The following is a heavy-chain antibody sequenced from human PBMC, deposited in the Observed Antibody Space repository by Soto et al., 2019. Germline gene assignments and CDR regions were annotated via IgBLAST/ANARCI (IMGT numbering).Heavy chain of an antibody. CDR3: ARDSGYGSGASLNHYLDY. CDR1: GYSFTSYW. Sequence: GESLKISCKGSGYSFTSYWIAWVRQMPGKGLEWMGIIYPGDSDTRYRPSFQGQVTISANKSISTAYLQWSSLKASDTAMYYCARDSGYGSGASLNHYLDYWGHGTLVTVSS. V-gene: IGHV5-51*01. CDR2: IYPGDSDT. D-gene: IGHD3-10*01. J-gene: IGHJ4*01.